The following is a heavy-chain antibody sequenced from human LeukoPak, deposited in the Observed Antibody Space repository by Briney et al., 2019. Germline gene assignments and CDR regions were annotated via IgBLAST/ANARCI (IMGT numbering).Heavy chain of an antibody. D-gene: IGHD5-24*01. CDR1: GFTFRNYG. CDR2: IYSGGST. CDR3: ARDGYRLDAFDI. J-gene: IGHJ3*02. Sequence: GGSLRLSCAASGFTFRNYGMSWVRQAPGKGLEWVSVIYSGGSTYYADSVKGRFTISRDNSKNTLYLQMNSLRAEDTAVYYCARDGYRLDAFDIWGQGTMVTVSS. V-gene: IGHV3-53*01.